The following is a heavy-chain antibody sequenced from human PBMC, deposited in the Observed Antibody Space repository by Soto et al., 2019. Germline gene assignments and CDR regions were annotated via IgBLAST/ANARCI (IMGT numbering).Heavy chain of an antibody. Sequence: GGSLRLSCAASGFTFSNYGMHWVRQAPGKGLEWVAVIWYDGSNKYYGDSVKGRFTISRDNSKSTLYLQMNSLRGEDMAVYYCARDRDPMTTVTEIGCWGQGTLVTVSS. V-gene: IGHV3-33*01. D-gene: IGHD4-17*01. CDR1: GFTFSNYG. CDR2: IWYDGSNK. CDR3: ARDRDPMTTVTEIGC. J-gene: IGHJ4*02.